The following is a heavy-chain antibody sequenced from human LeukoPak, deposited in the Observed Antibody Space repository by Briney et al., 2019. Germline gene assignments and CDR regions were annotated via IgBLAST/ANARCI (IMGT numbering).Heavy chain of an antibody. CDR1: GFTFSSYW. J-gene: IGHJ3*02. CDR3: ARYPAYGPSDAFDI. Sequence: GGSLRLSCAASGFTFSSYWMSWVRQAPGKGLEWVANIKQDGSEKYYVDSVKGRFTISRDNAQNSLYLQMNSLRAEDTAVYYCARYPAYGPSDAFDIWGQGTMVTVSS. D-gene: IGHD3-10*01. CDR2: IKQDGSEK. V-gene: IGHV3-7*01.